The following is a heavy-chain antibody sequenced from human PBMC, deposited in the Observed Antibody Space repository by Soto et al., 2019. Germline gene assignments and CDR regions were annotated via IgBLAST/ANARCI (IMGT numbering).Heavy chain of an antibody. CDR3: ARVGAVLGAFDI. Sequence: SETLSLTCTVSGGSISSYYWSWIRQPPGKGLEWIGYIYYSGSTNYNPSLKSRVTISVDTSKNQFSLKLSSVTAADTAVYYCARVGAVLGAFDIWGQGTMVTVSS. CDR2: IYYSGST. V-gene: IGHV4-59*01. CDR1: GGSISSYY. D-gene: IGHD3-16*01. J-gene: IGHJ3*02.